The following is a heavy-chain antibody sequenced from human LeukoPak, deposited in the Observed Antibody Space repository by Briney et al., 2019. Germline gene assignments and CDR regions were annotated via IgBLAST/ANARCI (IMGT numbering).Heavy chain of an antibody. Sequence: PWGSLRLSCAASGFTFSSYAMHWVRQAPGKGLEYVSAISSNGGSTYYANSVKGRFTISRDNSKNTLYLQMGSLRAEDMAVYYCARGVYGSEYYYYYMDVWGKGTTVTVSS. J-gene: IGHJ6*03. D-gene: IGHD1-26*01. CDR2: ISSNGGST. CDR1: GFTFSSYA. CDR3: ARGVYGSEYYYYYMDV. V-gene: IGHV3-64*01.